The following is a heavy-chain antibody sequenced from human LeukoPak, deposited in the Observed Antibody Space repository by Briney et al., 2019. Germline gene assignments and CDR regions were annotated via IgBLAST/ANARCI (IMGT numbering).Heavy chain of an antibody. CDR3: ALAAAGNAYDY. CDR1: GGSFSGYY. J-gene: IGHJ4*02. CDR2: INHSGST. Sequence: SETLSLTCAVSGGSFSGYYWSWIRQPPGQGLEWIGEINHSGSTNYNPSLKSRVTISVDTSTNQFSLKLSSVTAADTAVYYCALAAAGNAYDYWGQGTLVTVSS. V-gene: IGHV4-34*01. D-gene: IGHD6-13*01.